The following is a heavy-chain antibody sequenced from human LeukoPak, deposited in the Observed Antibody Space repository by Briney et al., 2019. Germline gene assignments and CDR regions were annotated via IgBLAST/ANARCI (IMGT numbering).Heavy chain of an antibody. Sequence: ASVKVSCKASGYTFTSYGISWVRQAPGQGLEWMGWISAYNGNTNYAQKLQGRVTMTTDTSTSTAYMELRSLRSDDTAVYYCARDPEVGSAAAGRDYWGQGTLVTVSS. CDR1: GYTFTSYG. CDR2: ISAYNGNT. CDR3: ARDPEVGSAAAGRDY. V-gene: IGHV1-18*01. J-gene: IGHJ4*02. D-gene: IGHD6-13*01.